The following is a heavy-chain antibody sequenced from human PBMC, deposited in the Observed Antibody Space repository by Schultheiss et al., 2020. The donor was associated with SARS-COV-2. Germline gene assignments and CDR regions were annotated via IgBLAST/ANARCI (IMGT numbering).Heavy chain of an antibody. CDR1: GFTVSSNY. CDR3: AKDRDTAMVYRPLDY. Sequence: GGSLRLSCAASGFTVSSNYMSWVRQAPGKGLEWVSVIYSGGSTYYADSVKGRFTISRDNSKNTLYLQMNSLRGEDTAVYYCAKDRDTAMVYRPLDYWGQGTLVTVSS. J-gene: IGHJ4*02. D-gene: IGHD5-18*01. V-gene: IGHV3-53*01. CDR2: IYSGGST.